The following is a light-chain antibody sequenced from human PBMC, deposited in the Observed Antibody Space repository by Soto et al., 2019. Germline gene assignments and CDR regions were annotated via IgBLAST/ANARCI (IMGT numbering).Light chain of an antibody. CDR3: QQYVSSPLT. CDR2: GAS. J-gene: IGKJ4*01. CDR1: QSVSSNY. V-gene: IGKV3-20*01. Sequence: EIVLTQSPGTLSLSPGESATLSCRASQSVSSNYLAWYQQKPGQAPSLLIYGASSRATDIPDRFSGSGSGTDFTLTISRLEPEDCAVYYCQQYVSSPLTFGGGTKVEI.